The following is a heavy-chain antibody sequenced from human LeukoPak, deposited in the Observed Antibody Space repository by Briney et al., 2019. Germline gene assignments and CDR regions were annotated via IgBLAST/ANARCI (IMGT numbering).Heavy chain of an antibody. J-gene: IGHJ4*02. Sequence: GGSLRLSCAASGFTFSSHGMHWVRQAPGKGLEWVAVIWYDGSNKYYADSVKGRFTISRDNSKNTLYLQMNSLRAEDTAVYYCARDTEDTAMTIDYWGQGTLVTVSS. CDR2: IWYDGSNK. D-gene: IGHD5-18*01. CDR3: ARDTEDTAMTIDY. V-gene: IGHV3-33*01. CDR1: GFTFSSHG.